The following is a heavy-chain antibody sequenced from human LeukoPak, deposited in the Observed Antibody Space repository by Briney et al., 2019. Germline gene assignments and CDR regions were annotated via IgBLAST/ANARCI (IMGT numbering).Heavy chain of an antibody. CDR2: ISSSSSTI. V-gene: IGHV3-48*04. J-gene: IGHJ4*02. D-gene: IGHD3-9*01. CDR1: GFTFSSYS. CDR3: ARVLRNYDILTGYYVHFDY. Sequence: GGSLRLSCAASGFTFSSYSMNWVRQAPGKGLEWVSYISSSSSTIYYADSVKGRFTISRDNAKNSLYLQMNSLRAEDTAVYYRARVLRNYDILTGYYVHFDYWGQGTLVTVSS.